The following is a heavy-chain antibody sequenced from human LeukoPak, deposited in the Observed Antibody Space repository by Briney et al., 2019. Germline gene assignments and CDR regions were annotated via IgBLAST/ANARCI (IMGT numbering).Heavy chain of an antibody. CDR1: GVSMSSYF. J-gene: IGHJ4*02. CDR2: INHSGST. CDR3: ARLIASTFSEIFDY. Sequence: SETLSLTCTVSGVSMSSYFWSWIRQPPGKGLEWIGEINHSGSTNYNPSLKSRVTISVDTSKNQFSLKLSSVTAADTAVYYCARLIASTFSEIFDYWGQGTLVTVSS. V-gene: IGHV4-34*01. D-gene: IGHD3-16*01.